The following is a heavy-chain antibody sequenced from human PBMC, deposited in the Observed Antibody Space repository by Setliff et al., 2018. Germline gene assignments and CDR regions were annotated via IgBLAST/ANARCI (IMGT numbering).Heavy chain of an antibody. CDR1: GFTFGSYW. CDR2: IHQYGSER. J-gene: IGHJ4*02. D-gene: IGHD1-26*01. V-gene: IGHV3-7*01. Sequence: GGSLRLSCAGSGFTFGSYWMTWVRQAPEKGLEWVANIHQYGSERHYVASVTGRFTISRDNAKNSLYLQMNSLGAEDTAVYYCAIDWGVYSENYLIDYWGQGTLVTVSS. CDR3: AIDWGVYSENYLIDY.